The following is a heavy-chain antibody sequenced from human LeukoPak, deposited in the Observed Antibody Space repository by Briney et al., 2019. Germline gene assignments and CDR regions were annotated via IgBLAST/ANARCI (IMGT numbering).Heavy chain of an antibody. CDR2: ISGSGGST. CDR1: GFTFSSYA. V-gene: IGHV3-23*01. Sequence: GSLRLSCAASGFTFSSYAMSWVRQAPGKGLEWVSAISGSGGSTYYADSVKGRFTISRDNSKNTPYLQMNSLRAEDTAVYYCAKAGGDFWSGYLDPYYFDYWGQGTLVTVSS. J-gene: IGHJ4*02. D-gene: IGHD3-3*01. CDR3: AKAGGDFWSGYLDPYYFDY.